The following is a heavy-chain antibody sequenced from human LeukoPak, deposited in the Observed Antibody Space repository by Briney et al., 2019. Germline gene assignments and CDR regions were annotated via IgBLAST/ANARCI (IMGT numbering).Heavy chain of an antibody. CDR2: ISYDESNK. J-gene: IGHJ4*02. CDR1: GFTFSSYT. CDR3: AARPPIVVAGPFDY. V-gene: IGHV3-30-3*01. D-gene: IGHD6-19*01. Sequence: GRSLRLSCAVSGFTFSSYTMHWVRQAPGKGLEWVALISYDESNKYYGDSVKGRFTISRDNSKNTLYLQMNTLRAEDTAVYYCAARPPIVVAGPFDYWGQGTLVTVSS.